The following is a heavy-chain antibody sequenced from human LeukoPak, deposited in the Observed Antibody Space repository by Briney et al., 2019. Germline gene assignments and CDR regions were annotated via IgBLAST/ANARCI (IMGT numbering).Heavy chain of an antibody. V-gene: IGHV1-2*02. D-gene: IGHD3-10*01. CDR3: ARQPGDYNY. J-gene: IGHJ4*02. CDR2: VNPNSGGT. CDR1: GYTFAGYY. Sequence: ASVKVSCKASGYTFAGYYIHWVRQAPGQGLEWMGWVNPNSGGTNYAQKFQGRVTMTRDASISTAYMELSGLRSDDTAAYYCARQPGDYNYWGQGTLVTVSS.